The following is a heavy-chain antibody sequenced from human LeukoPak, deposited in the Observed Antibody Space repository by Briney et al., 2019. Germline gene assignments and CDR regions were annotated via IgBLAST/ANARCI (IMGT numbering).Heavy chain of an antibody. V-gene: IGHV3-74*03. D-gene: IGHD3-10*01. Sequence: GGSLRLSCVASGSPFSDSWMHWDRQTPGKGLLWVSLITTDGSNRTYADSVKGRFTISRDNARNTLYLQMNSRRVEDTAVYYCARDRHYTMDAWGQGTTVTVSS. CDR2: ITTDGSNR. CDR1: GSPFSDSW. J-gene: IGHJ6*02. CDR3: ARDRHYTMDA.